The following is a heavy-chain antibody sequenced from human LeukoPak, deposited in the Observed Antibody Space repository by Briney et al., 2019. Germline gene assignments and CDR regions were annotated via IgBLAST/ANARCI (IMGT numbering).Heavy chain of an antibody. CDR2: INHSGST. D-gene: IGHD3-16*02. CDR1: GGSFSGYY. CDR3: ARAPFYDYVWGNYRTNWFDP. V-gene: IGHV4-34*01. Sequence: SETLSLTCAVYGGSFSGYYWSWIHQPPGKGLEWIGEINHSGSTNYNPSLKSRVTISVDTSKNQFSLKLSSVTAADTAVYYCARAPFYDYVWGNYRTNWFDPWGQGTLVTVSS. J-gene: IGHJ5*02.